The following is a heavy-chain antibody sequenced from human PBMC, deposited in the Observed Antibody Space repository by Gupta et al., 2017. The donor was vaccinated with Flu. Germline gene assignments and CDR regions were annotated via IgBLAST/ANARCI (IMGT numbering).Heavy chain of an antibody. CDR2: IYPGDSDT. D-gene: IGHD6-13*01. CDR3: ARQSQQLVYYYYGMDV. J-gene: IGHJ6*02. V-gene: IGHV5-51*01. Sequence: PGKGLEWMGIIYPGDSDTRYSPSFQGQVTISADKSISTAYLQWSSLKASDTAMYYCARQSQQLVYYYYGMDVWGQGTTVTVSS.